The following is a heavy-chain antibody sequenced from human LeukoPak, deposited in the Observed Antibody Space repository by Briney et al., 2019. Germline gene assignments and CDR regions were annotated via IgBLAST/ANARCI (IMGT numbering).Heavy chain of an antibody. V-gene: IGHV3-33*01. CDR1: GFTFSSYG. J-gene: IGHJ4*02. D-gene: IGHD3-9*01. CDR3: ARATPAGILTGYYFDY. Sequence: PGRSLRLSCAASGFTFSSYGMHWVRQAPGKGLERVAVIWYDGSNKYYADSVKGRFTISRDNSKNTLYLQMNSLRAEDTAVYYCARATPAGILTGYYFDYRGQGTLVTVSS. CDR2: IWYDGSNK.